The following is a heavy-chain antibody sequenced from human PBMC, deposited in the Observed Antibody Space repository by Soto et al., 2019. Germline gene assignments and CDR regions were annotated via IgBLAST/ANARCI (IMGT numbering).Heavy chain of an antibody. D-gene: IGHD2-8*02. CDR3: VKEYCTGGTCFDAFDL. CDR2: ISDGGTTI. Sequence: EAELVESGGGLVQPGGSLTLSCAASGFIFSDYEVAWVRQAPGRGPEWISYISDGGTTIYYAASVKGRFTISRDDAKKSLYLHMNNLRVDYTAIHFCVKEYCTGGTCFDAFDLWGQGTVVTVSS. V-gene: IGHV3-48*03. J-gene: IGHJ3*01. CDR1: GFIFSDYE.